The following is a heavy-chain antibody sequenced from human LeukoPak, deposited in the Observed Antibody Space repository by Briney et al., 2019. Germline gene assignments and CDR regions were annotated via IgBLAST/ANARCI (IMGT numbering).Heavy chain of an antibody. D-gene: IGHD6-13*01. Sequence: SETLSLTCTVSGGSISSYYWSWIRQPPGKGLEWIGYIYYSESTNYNPSLKSRVTISVDTSKNQFSLKLSSVTAADTAVYYCARAVIGAAGTRFDYWGQGTLVTVSS. V-gene: IGHV4-59*01. CDR1: GGSISSYY. CDR3: ARAVIGAAGTRFDY. J-gene: IGHJ4*02. CDR2: IYYSEST.